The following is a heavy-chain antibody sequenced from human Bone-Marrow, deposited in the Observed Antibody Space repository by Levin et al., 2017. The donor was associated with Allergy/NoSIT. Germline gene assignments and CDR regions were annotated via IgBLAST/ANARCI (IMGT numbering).Heavy chain of an antibody. J-gene: IGHJ4*02. V-gene: IGHV3-9*01. Sequence: LSLTCAASGFTFDDYAMHWVRQAPGKGLEWVSGISWNSGSIGYADSVKGRFTISRDNAKNSLYLQMNSLRAEDTALYYCAKDMRHIVVVIAEPSFDYWGQGTLVTVSS. CDR1: GFTFDDYA. D-gene: IGHD2-21*01. CDR3: AKDMRHIVVVIAEPSFDY. CDR2: ISWNSGSI.